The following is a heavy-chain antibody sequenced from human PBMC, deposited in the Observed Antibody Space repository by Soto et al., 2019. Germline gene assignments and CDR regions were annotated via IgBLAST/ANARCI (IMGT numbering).Heavy chain of an antibody. CDR2: ISSDSRTI. D-gene: IGHD3-3*01. V-gene: IGHV3-48*02. J-gene: IGHJ6*02. CDR3: ARIKLVEWFFINVDVYDMHV. CDR1: GFSLSDYA. Sequence: PGGSLRLSYVASGFSLSDYAVNWVRQAPGKGLEWVSFISSDSRTIYYADSVEGRFTVSRDNARNSVSLQMDSLRDEDAAVYYCARIKLVEWFFINVDVYDMHVWGQGTPVTVSS.